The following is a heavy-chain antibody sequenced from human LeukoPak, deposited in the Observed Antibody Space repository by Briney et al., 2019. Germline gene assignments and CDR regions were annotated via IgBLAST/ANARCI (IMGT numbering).Heavy chain of an antibody. J-gene: IGHJ4*02. CDR2: INHSGST. Sequence: SETLSLTCAVYGGSFSGYHWSWIRQPPGKGLEWIGEINHSGSTNYKPSLKSRVTISVDKSKKQFSLKLSSVTAADTAVYYCARGPNSSTDYWGQGTLVTVSS. D-gene: IGHD2-2*01. CDR1: GGSFSGYH. CDR3: ARGPNSSTDY. V-gene: IGHV4-34*01.